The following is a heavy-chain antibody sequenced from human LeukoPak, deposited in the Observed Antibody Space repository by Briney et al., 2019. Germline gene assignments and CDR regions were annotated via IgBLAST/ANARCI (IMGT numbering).Heavy chain of an antibody. CDR1: GFTVSSNY. D-gene: IGHD5-18*01. V-gene: IGHV3-53*04. Sequence: GGSLRLSCAASGFTVSSNYMSWVRQAPGKGLEWVSVIYSGGSTYYADSVKGRFTISRHNSKNTLYLQMNSLRAEDTAVYYCARAVRGYSYGYAFDYWGQGTLVTVSS. J-gene: IGHJ4*02. CDR2: IYSGGST. CDR3: ARAVRGYSYGYAFDY.